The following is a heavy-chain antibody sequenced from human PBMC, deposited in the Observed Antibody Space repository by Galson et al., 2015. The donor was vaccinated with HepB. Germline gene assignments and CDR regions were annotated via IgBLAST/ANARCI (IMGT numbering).Heavy chain of an antibody. J-gene: IGHJ4*02. Sequence: SETLSLTCAVYGGSFSGYYWSWIRQPPGKGLEWIGEINHSGSTNYNPSLKSRVTISVDTSKNQFSLKLSSVTAADTGVYYCARGGLLDNGSSWVFYFDYWGQGTLVTVSS. CDR1: GGSFSGYY. V-gene: IGHV4-34*01. CDR3: ARGGLLDNGSSWVFYFDY. D-gene: IGHD6-13*01. CDR2: INHSGST.